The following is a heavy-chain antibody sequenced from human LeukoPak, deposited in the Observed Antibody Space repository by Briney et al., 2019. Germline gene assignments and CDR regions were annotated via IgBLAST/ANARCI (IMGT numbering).Heavy chain of an antibody. Sequence: GGSLRLSCAASGFTFSSYSMNWVRQAPGKGLEWVSSISSSSSYIYYTDSVKGRFTISRDNAKNSLYLQMNSLRAEDTAVYYCARGWYSSSWYEGSNWFDPWGHGTLVTVSS. CDR2: ISSSSSYI. V-gene: IGHV3-21*01. CDR1: GFTFSSYS. D-gene: IGHD6-13*01. CDR3: ARGWYSSSWYEGSNWFDP. J-gene: IGHJ5*02.